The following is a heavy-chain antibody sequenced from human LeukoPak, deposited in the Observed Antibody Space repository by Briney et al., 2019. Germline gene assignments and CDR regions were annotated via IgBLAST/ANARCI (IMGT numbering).Heavy chain of an antibody. CDR1: GFTFSSFG. D-gene: IGHD3-22*01. CDR3: AKQTYDSSGYGVDY. V-gene: IGHV3-23*01. J-gene: IGHJ4*02. CDR2: ISGSGGST. Sequence: PGGSLRLSCAASGFTFSSFGMYWVRQAPGKGLEWVSAISGSGGSTYYADSVKGRFTISRDNSKNTLYLQMNSLRAEDTAVYYCAKQTYDSSGYGVDYWGQGTLVTVSS.